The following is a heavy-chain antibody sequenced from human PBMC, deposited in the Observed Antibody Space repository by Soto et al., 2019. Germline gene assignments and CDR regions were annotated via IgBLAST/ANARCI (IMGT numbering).Heavy chain of an antibody. CDR2: INTLSTAI. CDR1: GFTFNDYY. J-gene: IGHJ4*02. CDR3: ARRLQWQLRPLDS. V-gene: IGHV3-11*01. Sequence: GGSLRLSCEGSGFTFNDYYMTWIRQAPGRGLEWVAYINTLSTAIYYADSVNGRFTISRDNAKNSLYLQMNGLRAEDTATYYCARRLQWQLRPLDSWGRGTLVTVSS. D-gene: IGHD6-19*01.